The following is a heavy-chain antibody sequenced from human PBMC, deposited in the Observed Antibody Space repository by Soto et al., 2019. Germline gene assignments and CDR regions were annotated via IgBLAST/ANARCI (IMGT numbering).Heavy chain of an antibody. V-gene: IGHV3-66*01. Sequence: EVQLVESGGGLVQPGGSLRLSCAASGLTVSNVYMTWVRQAPGKGLEWVSVISSGGNTYYADSVKGRFTISRDNSKNTVYLEMNSRRAGDTAVYYCARDTLGGAYDFCHGGQGTLVTVSS. J-gene: IGHJ4*02. D-gene: IGHD3-3*01. CDR3: ARDTLGGAYDFCH. CDR1: GLTVSNVY. CDR2: ISSGGNT.